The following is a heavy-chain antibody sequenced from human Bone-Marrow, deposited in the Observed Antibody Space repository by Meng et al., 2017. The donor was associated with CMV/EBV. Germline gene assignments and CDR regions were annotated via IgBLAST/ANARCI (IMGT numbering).Heavy chain of an antibody. V-gene: IGHV4-34*01. CDR3: ARCLSDYHILTSRVHYYAMDV. CDR2: INHSGST. J-gene: IGHJ6*02. Sequence: SETLSLTCAVYGGSFSGYYWSWIRQPPGKGLEWIGEINHSGSTNYNPSLKSRVTISVDTSKNQFSLKLSSVTAADTAVYYCARCLSDYHILTSRVHYYAMDVWGQGTTVTVSS. CDR1: GGSFSGYY. D-gene: IGHD3-9*01.